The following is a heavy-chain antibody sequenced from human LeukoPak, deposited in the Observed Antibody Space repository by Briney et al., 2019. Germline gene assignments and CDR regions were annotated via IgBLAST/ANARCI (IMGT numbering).Heavy chain of an antibody. CDR3: VTDIRSGWRNY. CDR1: GYSLTVVS. J-gene: IGHJ4*02. V-gene: IGHV1-24*01. Sequence: ASVKVSCKVSGYSLTVVSTHWVRQAPGKGLEWMGGFDPEDGEAIYAQKVQGRLTMTEDTSIDTAFMELRSLKSEDTAVYYCVTDIRSGWRNYWGQGTLITVSS. CDR2: FDPEDGEA. D-gene: IGHD6-19*01.